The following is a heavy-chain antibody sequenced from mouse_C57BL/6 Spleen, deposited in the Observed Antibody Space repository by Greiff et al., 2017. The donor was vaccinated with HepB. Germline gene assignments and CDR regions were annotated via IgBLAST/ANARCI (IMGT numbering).Heavy chain of an antibody. CDR2: ILPGSGST. J-gene: IGHJ3*01. V-gene: IGHV1-9*01. D-gene: IGHD6-1*01. CDR3: ARSGAITRSFAY. CDR1: GYTFTGYW. Sequence: LQESGAELLKPGASVKLSCKATGYTFTGYWIEWVKQRPGHGLEWIGEILPGSGSTNYNEKLKGKATFTADKSSNTAYMQLSSLTTEDSAIYYCARSGAITRSFAYWGQGTLVTVSA.